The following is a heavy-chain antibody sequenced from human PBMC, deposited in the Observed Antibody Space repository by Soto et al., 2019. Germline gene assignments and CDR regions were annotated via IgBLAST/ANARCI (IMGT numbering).Heavy chain of an antibody. J-gene: IGHJ3*02. V-gene: IGHV3-30-3*01. D-gene: IGHD3-22*01. CDR3: ARDLYYYDGSGNAFDI. CDR1: GFTFSGYA. CDR2: MSYDGTNK. Sequence: VGSLRLSCAASGFTFSGYAMHWVRQAPGKGLEWVALMSYDGTNKYYADSVRGRFTISRDNSKNTLYLQMNSLRAEDTAVYYCARDLYYYDGSGNAFDIWGQGTMVTVSS.